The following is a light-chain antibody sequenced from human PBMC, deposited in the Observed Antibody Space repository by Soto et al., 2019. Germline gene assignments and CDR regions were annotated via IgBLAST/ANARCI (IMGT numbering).Light chain of an antibody. J-gene: IGKJ1*01. V-gene: IGKV1-39*01. CDR2: AAS. CDR3: QQSYNTPRT. Sequence: DMQMTQAPSSLPASVIDIVRTSVLASQTIGNYLNWYQQRPGKAPNLLISAASTLQSGVPSRFSGSGSGTDFTLTITSLQPEDFATYYCQQSYNTPRTFGQGTKVDIK. CDR1: QTIGNY.